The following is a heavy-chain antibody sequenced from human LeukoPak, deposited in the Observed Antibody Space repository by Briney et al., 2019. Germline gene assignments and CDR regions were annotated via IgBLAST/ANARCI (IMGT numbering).Heavy chain of an antibody. V-gene: IGHV3-23*01. CDR1: GFTLSGYS. CDR3: AKDVRGSGYQEDAFDI. D-gene: IGHD3-22*01. J-gene: IGHJ3*02. Sequence: GGTLRLSCAASGFTLSGYSMSWVRQAPGKGLEGVTAMSGSGASTFYADSVKGRCTISRDNSQNTLYLQMSSLRAEDTALYYCAKDVRGSGYQEDAFDIRGQGTMVIVSS. CDR2: MSGSGAST.